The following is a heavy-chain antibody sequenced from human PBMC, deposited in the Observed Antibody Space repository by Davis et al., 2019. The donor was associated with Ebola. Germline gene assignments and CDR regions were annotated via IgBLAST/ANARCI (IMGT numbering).Heavy chain of an antibody. D-gene: IGHD6-6*01. CDR2: ISSSSSYI. Sequence: GESLKISCAASGFTFSSYSMNWVRQAPGKGLEWVSSISSSSSYIYYADSVKGRFTISRDNAKNSLYLQMNSLRAEDTAVYYCARSSIAARPGYYYGMDVWGQETTVTVSS. CDR3: ARSSIAARPGYYYGMDV. CDR1: GFTFSSYS. V-gene: IGHV3-21*01. J-gene: IGHJ6*02.